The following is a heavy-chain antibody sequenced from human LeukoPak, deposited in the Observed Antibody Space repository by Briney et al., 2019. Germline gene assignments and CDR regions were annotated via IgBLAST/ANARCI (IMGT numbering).Heavy chain of an antibody. CDR1: GFTLSSYS. J-gene: IGHJ4*02. Sequence: GGSLRLSCAASGFTLSSYSMNWVRQAPGKGLEWVSYISSSSSTIYYADSVKGRFTISRDNAKNSLYLQMNSLRAEDTAVYYCARDPTYSSSGYWGQGTLVTVSS. V-gene: IGHV3-48*01. CDR3: ARDPTYSSSGY. CDR2: ISSSSSTI. D-gene: IGHD6-6*01.